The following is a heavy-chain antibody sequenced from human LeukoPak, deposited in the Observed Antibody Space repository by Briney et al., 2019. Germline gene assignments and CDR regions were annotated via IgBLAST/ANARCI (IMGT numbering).Heavy chain of an antibody. D-gene: IGHD2-15*01. V-gene: IGHV3-74*01. CDR3: ARDQLYCSGGYCYKDY. CDR1: GFTFSSYW. CDR2: IKSDGSST. J-gene: IGHJ4*02. Sequence: GGSLRLSCAASGFTFSSYWMHWVRQAPGKGLVWVSRIKSDGSSTSYADSVKGRFTISRDNAKNTLYLQMNSPRAEDTAVYYCARDQLYCSGGYCYKDYWGQGTLVTVSS.